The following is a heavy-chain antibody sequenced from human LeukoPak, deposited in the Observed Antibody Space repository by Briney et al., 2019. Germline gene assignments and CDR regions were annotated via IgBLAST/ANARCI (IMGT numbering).Heavy chain of an antibody. J-gene: IGHJ4*02. D-gene: IGHD6-13*01. CDR3: ASSYSTNWYFDY. Sequence: SETLSLTCTVSGGSISSSIYYWDWIRQPPGKGLEWIGSIYYSGRTYYNPSLKSRVTVSVDTSKSQFSLRLGSVTAADTAVYFCASSYSTNWYFDYWGQGTLLTVSS. V-gene: IGHV4-39*01. CDR1: GGSISSSIYY. CDR2: IYYSGRT.